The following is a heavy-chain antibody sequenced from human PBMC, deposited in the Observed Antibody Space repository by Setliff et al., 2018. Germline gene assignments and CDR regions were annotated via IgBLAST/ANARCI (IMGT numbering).Heavy chain of an antibody. Sequence: SETLSLTCDIKGGAVSGFYWSWVRQPPGKGLEWIGTIFWSGTTYYNPSLNSRGTISVDTSRDQFSLRLSSVTAADTAVYYCARLGQWRVLGFFDYWGQGAQVTVSS. J-gene: IGHJ4*02. D-gene: IGHD6-19*01. V-gene: IGHV4-34*12. CDR1: GGAVSGFY. CDR2: IFWSGTT. CDR3: ARLGQWRVLGFFDY.